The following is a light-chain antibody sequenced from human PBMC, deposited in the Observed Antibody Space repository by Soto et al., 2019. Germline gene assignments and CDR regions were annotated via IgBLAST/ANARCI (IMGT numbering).Light chain of an antibody. Sequence: QSVLTQPPSASGSPGQSVTISCTGTTSDIGAYNYVSWYQQRPGKAPKLIIYEVTRRPSGVPDRIFGSKSYTTASLTVSGLQAEDEADYYCSSFAGTNSFVFGTGTSSPS. CDR1: TSDIGAYNY. CDR3: SSFAGTNSFV. J-gene: IGLJ1*01. CDR2: EVT. V-gene: IGLV2-8*01.